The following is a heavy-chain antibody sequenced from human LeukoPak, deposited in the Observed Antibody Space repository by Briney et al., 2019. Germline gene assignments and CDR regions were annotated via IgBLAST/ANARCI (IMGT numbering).Heavy chain of an antibody. CDR3: ARADTSGHIYFFDY. CDR1: WLTFSHSA. CDR2: VSGSGGST. Sequence: GGSLRLSCAASWLTFSHSAMSWVRQAPGKGLEWVSSVSGSGGSTYYADSVKGRFTISRDNSKNTLYLQVTRRHPDVTAEFHCARADTSGHIYFFDYWGQGTLVTVSS. J-gene: IGHJ4*02. V-gene: IGHV3-23*01. D-gene: IGHD3-22*01.